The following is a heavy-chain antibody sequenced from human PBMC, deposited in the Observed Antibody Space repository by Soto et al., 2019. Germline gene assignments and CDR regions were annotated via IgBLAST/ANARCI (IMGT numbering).Heavy chain of an antibody. CDR2: IFYSGST. CDR1: GGSISSSRSY. V-gene: IGHV4-39*01. D-gene: IGHD2-15*01. Sequence: SETLSLTCNVSGGSISSSRSYWAWIRQPPGKGLEWIANIFYSGSTYYNPSLASRVTVSVDTSKNQFSLKLSSVTAADTAVYDFSRQRTTADIALLFDPWGQGSLVTVSS. J-gene: IGHJ5*02. CDR3: SRQRTTADIALLFDP.